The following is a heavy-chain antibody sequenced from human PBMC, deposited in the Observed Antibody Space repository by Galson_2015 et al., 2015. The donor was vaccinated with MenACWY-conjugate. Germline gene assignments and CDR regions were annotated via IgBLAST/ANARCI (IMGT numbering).Heavy chain of an antibody. CDR1: GDTFNRFA. CDR2: ILPIFDAK. CDR3: ARVLSVGATKTEYYFDY. V-gene: IGHV1-69*13. D-gene: IGHD1-26*01. J-gene: IGHJ4*02. Sequence: SVKVSGQASGDTFNRFAVSWLRPAPGQRPEWVGGILPIFDAKDYAPKVQGRVPLTADQSTSTAFIEMRSLRSEATAIYYCARVLSVGATKTEYYFDYWGQGTLVTVSP.